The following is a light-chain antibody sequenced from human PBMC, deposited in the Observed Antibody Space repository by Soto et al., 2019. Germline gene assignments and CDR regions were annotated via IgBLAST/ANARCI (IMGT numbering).Light chain of an antibody. Sequence: QAVVTQEPSFSVSPGGTVTLTCGLSSGSVSTSYYPSWYQQTPGQAPRTLIYSTNTRSSGVPDRFSGSILGNKAALTITGAQADDESDYYCVLYMGSGIRVCGGGTKVTVL. CDR2: STN. CDR1: SGSVSTSYY. CDR3: VLYMGSGIRV. J-gene: IGLJ3*02. V-gene: IGLV8-61*01.